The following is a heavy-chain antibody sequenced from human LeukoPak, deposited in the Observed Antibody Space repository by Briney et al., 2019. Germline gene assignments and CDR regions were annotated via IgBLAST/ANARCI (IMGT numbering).Heavy chain of an antibody. CDR1: GFIFINYG. Sequence: GGSLRLSCEASGFIFINYGMHWVRQAPGKGLEWVAFIRYDGSGEYYADSVKGRFIISRDNSKNTLYLQMDSLRVEDTAVYYCANSQNWNFDYWGQGTLVTVSS. V-gene: IGHV3-30*02. J-gene: IGHJ4*02. D-gene: IGHD1-1*01. CDR3: ANSQNWNFDY. CDR2: IRYDGSGE.